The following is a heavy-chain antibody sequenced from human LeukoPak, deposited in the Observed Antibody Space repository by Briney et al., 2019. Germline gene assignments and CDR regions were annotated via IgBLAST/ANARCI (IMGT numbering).Heavy chain of an antibody. CDR3: AKDASGGSYQDY. CDR2: ISGSGGST. CDR1: GFTFSSYA. Sequence: GGSLRLSCAASGFTFSSYAMSWVRQAPGKGLEWVSAISGSGGSTYYADSVKGWFTTSRDNSKNTLYLQMNSLRAEDTAVYYCAKDASGGSYQDYWGQGTLVTVSS. D-gene: IGHD2-15*01. J-gene: IGHJ4*02. V-gene: IGHV3-23*01.